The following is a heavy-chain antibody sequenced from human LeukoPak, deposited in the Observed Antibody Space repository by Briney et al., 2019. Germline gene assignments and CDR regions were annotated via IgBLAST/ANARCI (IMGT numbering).Heavy chain of an antibody. CDR3: AKDLRSVTTNY. V-gene: IGHV3-23*01. J-gene: IGHJ4*02. CDR1: GFTVSSNY. CDR2: ISGSGGST. D-gene: IGHD4-17*01. Sequence: QTGGSLRLSCAASGFTVSSNYMSWVRQAPGKGLEWVSAISGSGGSTYYADSVKGRFTISRDNSKNTLYLQMNSLRAEDTAVYYCAKDLRSVTTNYWGQGTLVTVSS.